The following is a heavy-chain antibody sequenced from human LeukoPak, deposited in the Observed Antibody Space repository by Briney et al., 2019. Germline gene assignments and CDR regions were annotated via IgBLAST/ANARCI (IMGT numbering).Heavy chain of an antibody. CDR2: IYYSGST. CDR3: ARHGATSDYYLDY. Sequence: PSETLSLTCTVSGVSISSNAYYWGWIRQPPGKGLEWIGSIYYSGSTYYKSSLKSRVTISVDTSKNQFSLKLSSVTAADTAVYYCARHGATSDYYLDYWGQGILVTVSS. J-gene: IGHJ4*02. D-gene: IGHD3-22*01. V-gene: IGHV4-39*01. CDR1: GVSISSNAYY.